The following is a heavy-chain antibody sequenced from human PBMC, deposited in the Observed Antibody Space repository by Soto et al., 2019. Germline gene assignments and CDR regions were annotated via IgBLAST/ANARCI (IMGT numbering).Heavy chain of an antibody. V-gene: IGHV3-66*01. CDR3: VKGEYYYDSSGYYPFDY. D-gene: IGHD3-22*01. J-gene: IGHJ4*02. Sequence: GGSLRLSCAASGFTVSSNYMTWFRQAPGKGLEWVSVVFTNGGTLYADSVKGRFTISRDNSKNTQYLQMSSLRADDMAVYYCVKGEYYYDSSGYYPFDYWGQGTLVTVSS. CDR2: VFTNGGT. CDR1: GFTVSSNY.